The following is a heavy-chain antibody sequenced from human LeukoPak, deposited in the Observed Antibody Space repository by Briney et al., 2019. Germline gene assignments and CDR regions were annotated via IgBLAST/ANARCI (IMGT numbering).Heavy chain of an antibody. D-gene: IGHD4-17*01. CDR3: ARGYGDYYFDY. CDR1: GGSISSGGYY. CDR2: IYYSGST. V-gene: IGHV4-31*03. J-gene: IGHJ4*02. Sequence: SETLSLTCTVSGGSISSGGYYWSWIRQHPGKGLEWIGYIYYSGSTYYNPSLKSRVTISVDTSRSQFSLKLSSVTAADTAVYYCARGYGDYYFDYWGQGTLVTVSS.